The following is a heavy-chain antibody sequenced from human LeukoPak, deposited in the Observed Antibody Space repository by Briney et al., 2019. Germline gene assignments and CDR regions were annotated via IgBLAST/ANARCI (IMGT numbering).Heavy chain of an antibody. Sequence: PSETLSLTCAVYGGSFSGYYWSWIRQPPGKGLEWIGEINHSGSTNYNPSLKSRVTISVDTSKNQFSLKLSSVTAADTAVYYCARSDYYLDVWGKGTTVTVYS. CDR1: GGSFSGYY. CDR3: ARSDYYLDV. J-gene: IGHJ6*03. CDR2: INHSGST. V-gene: IGHV4-34*01.